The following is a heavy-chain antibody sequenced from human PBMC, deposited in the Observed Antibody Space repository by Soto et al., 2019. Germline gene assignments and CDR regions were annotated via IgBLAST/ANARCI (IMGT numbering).Heavy chain of an antibody. J-gene: IGHJ4*01. Sequence: SGTLSLTCTVPGGSISSGGYYWSWIRQHPGKGLEWIGYIYYSGNTYYNPSLKSRVTISVDTSKNQFSLKLSSVTAADTAVYYCARGPYSNFDYWGHRPLVTLSS. CDR3: ARGPYSNFDY. CDR1: GGSISSGGYY. D-gene: IGHD4-4*01. V-gene: IGHV4-31*03. CDR2: IYYSGNT.